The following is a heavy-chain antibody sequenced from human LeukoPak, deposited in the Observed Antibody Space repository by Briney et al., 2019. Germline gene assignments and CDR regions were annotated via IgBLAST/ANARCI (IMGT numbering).Heavy chain of an antibody. J-gene: IGHJ6*02. CDR2: IYIDGIT. V-gene: IGHV4-39*01. Sequence: PSETLSLTCTVSGGSIRTDGSYWAWIRQPPGKGLEWIGSIYIDGITHYNSSLQSRVTLSIDTSKNQFSLKLTSVTAADTAVFYCARLFTRAWEYRYGMDVCGQGTAVTVSS. D-gene: IGHD1-26*01. CDR3: ARLFTRAWEYRYGMDV. CDR1: GGSIRTDGSY.